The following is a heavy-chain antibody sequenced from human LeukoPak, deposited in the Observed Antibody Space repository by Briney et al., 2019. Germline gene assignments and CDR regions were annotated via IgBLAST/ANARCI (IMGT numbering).Heavy chain of an antibody. D-gene: IGHD3-3*01. CDR3: TTRSGDFWSGFVN. CDR2: FDPEEAKM. V-gene: IGHV1-24*01. Sequence: ASVTVSCKVSGNSLSELSIQWVRQAPGKGPECVGGFDPEEAKMVYAQNFQGRVTMTEDTSTQTAYMELSGLTSGDTAVYYCTTRSGDFWSGFVNWGQGTLVTVSS. J-gene: IGHJ4*02. CDR1: GNSLSELS.